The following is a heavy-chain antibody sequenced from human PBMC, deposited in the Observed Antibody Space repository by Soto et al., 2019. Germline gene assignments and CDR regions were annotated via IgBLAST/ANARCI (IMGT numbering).Heavy chain of an antibody. CDR3: AREVQVHTPAFVY. V-gene: IGHV1-69*19. J-gene: IGHJ4*02. D-gene: IGHD3-10*01. CDR2: ISPMFGAA. Sequence: QVQLVQSGAEMKKPGSSVKVSCQSSGGTFNTYAMNWVRQAPGQGPEWMGDISPMFGAANYAPKLQGRVTNTADESTGTSYMQLSSLTSEDTALYFCAREVQVHTPAFVYWGQGTLVTVSS. CDR1: GGTFNTYA.